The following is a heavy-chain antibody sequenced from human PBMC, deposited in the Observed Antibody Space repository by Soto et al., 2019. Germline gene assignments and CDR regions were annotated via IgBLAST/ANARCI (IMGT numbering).Heavy chain of an antibody. Sequence: SETLSLTCTVSGGSISSSSYYWGWIRQPPGKGLEWIGSIYYSGSTYYNPSLKSRVTISVDTSKNQFSLKLSSVTAADTAVYYCARSEYCSGGSCYPPVYGMDVWGQGTTVTVSS. CDR3: ARSEYCSGGSCYPPVYGMDV. V-gene: IGHV4-39*01. CDR1: GGSISSSSYY. D-gene: IGHD2-15*01. CDR2: IYYSGST. J-gene: IGHJ6*02.